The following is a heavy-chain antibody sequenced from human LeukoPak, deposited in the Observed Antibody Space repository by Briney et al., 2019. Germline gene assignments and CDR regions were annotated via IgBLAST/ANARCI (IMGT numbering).Heavy chain of an antibody. CDR3: ARVTRIVVGDYFDY. J-gene: IGHJ4*02. V-gene: IGHV3-30*04. CDR2: ISYDGSNK. CDR1: GFTFSSYA. Sequence: GGSLRLSCAASGFTFSSYAMHSVRQAPGKGLEWVAVISYDGSNKYYADSVKGRFTISRDNSKNTLYLQMNSLRAEDTAVYYCARVTRIVVGDYFDYWGQGTLVTVSS. D-gene: IGHD3-22*01.